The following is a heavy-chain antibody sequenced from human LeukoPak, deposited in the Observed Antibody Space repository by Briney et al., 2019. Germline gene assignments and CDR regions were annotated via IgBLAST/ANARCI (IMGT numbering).Heavy chain of an antibody. D-gene: IGHD4-17*01. Sequence: ASVKVFCKVSGYTLSELSMHGVRRAPGKGPEWLGGFDREDGETIYGQKFQGRLTMTENTSTDTAYMELSSLKSEATAVYHCASSGDYIFGYWGQGTLVTVYS. V-gene: IGHV1-24*01. CDR3: ASSGDYIFGY. J-gene: IGHJ4*02. CDR2: FDREDGET. CDR1: GYTLSELS.